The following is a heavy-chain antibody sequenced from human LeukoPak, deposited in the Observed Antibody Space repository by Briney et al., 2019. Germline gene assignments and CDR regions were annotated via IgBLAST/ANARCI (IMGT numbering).Heavy chain of an antibody. Sequence: PSETLSLTCTVSAGSISSYYWRWIRQPPGKGLEWIGYISYSGSTNYNPSLKSRVTIPIDTSKNQFSLKLRSVTAADTAICYCARQGYDILTGYIDAFDIWRQGTMVTVSS. D-gene: IGHD3-9*01. V-gene: IGHV4-59*08. J-gene: IGHJ3*02. CDR2: ISYSGST. CDR3: ARQGYDILTGYIDAFDI. CDR1: AGSISSYY.